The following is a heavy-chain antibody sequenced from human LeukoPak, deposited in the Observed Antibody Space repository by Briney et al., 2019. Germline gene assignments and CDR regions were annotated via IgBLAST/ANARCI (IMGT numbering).Heavy chain of an antibody. CDR2: IYYSGST. D-gene: IGHD3-9*01. J-gene: IGHJ6*03. CDR3: ARVVYNILTGYYYMDV. Sequence: SETLSLTCTVSGGSISSYYWSWIPQPPGKGLEWIGYIYYSGSTNYNPSLKSRVTISVDTSKNQFSLKLSSVTAADTAVYYCARVVYNILTGYYYMDVWGKGTTVTVSS. V-gene: IGHV4-59*01. CDR1: GGSISSYY.